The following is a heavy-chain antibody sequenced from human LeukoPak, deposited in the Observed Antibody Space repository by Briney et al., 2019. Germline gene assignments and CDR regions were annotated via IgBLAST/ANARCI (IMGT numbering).Heavy chain of an antibody. CDR3: ASQYCSGGSCYSYYYYGMDV. D-gene: IGHD2-15*01. J-gene: IGHJ6*02. CDR2: IYSGGST. V-gene: IGHV3-53*01. Sequence: GGSLRLSCAASGLTVSSNYMSWVRQAPGKGLEWVSVIYSGGSTYYADSVKGRFTISRDNSKNTLYLQMNSLRAEDTAVYYCASQYCSGGSCYSYYYYGMDVWGQGTTVTVSS. CDR1: GLTVSSNY.